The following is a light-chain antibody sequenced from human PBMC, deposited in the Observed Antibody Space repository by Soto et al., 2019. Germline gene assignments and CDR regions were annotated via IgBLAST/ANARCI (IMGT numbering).Light chain of an antibody. CDR3: CSYASSSTFV. J-gene: IGLJ2*01. CDR2: EGS. Sequence: QSALTQPASVSGSPGQSTTISCTGTSNDVGSYNLVSWYQQHPGKAPKLMIYEGSKRPSGVSNRFSGSKSDNTASLTISGLQAEDEADYYCCSYASSSTFVFGGGTKLTVL. V-gene: IGLV2-23*03. CDR1: SNDVGSYNL.